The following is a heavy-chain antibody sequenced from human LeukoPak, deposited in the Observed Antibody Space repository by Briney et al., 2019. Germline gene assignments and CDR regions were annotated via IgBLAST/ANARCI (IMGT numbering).Heavy chain of an antibody. CDR2: FYIADAL. CDR1: GFSVSTDH. D-gene: IGHD3-22*01. Sequence: GGTLILSCAASGFSVSTDHVNWVRQTPGTGLEWGAVFYIADALYYTDCVKRRFTIARDISNTMLYLQMNSLRADDTAVYYCTRDHADSSLTGAFDVWCQGTMVTVSS. CDR3: TRDHADSSLTGAFDV. V-gene: IGHV3-53*05. J-gene: IGHJ3*01.